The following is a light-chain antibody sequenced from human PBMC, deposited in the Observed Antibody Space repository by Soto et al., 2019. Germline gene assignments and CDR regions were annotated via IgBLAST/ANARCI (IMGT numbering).Light chain of an antibody. CDR2: GAS. J-gene: IGKJ4*01. CDR3: QQYGSSPLT. CDR1: QSVSSSY. Sequence: EIVLTQPPGTLSLSPGERATLSCRASQSVSSSYLAWYQQKSGQAPRLLIYGASSRATGIPDRFSGSGSGTDFTLTISRLEPEDFAVYYCQQYGSSPLTFGGGTKVDSK. V-gene: IGKV3-20*01.